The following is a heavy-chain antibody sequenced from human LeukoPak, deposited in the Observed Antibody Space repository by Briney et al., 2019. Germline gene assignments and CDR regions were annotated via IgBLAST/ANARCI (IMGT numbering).Heavy chain of an antibody. CDR1: GFTFSSYG. CDR2: IRYDVINK. CDR3: ARDSRRASGYDILTGYYYYYYYMDV. V-gene: IGHV3-30*02. Sequence: GGSPRLSCAASGFTFSSYGMHWVRQAPGKGLEWVAFIRYDVINKYYADSVKGRFTISRDNAKNSLYLQMNSLRAEDTALYYCARDSRRASGYDILTGYYYYYYYMDVWGKGTTVTVSS. J-gene: IGHJ6*03. D-gene: IGHD3-9*01.